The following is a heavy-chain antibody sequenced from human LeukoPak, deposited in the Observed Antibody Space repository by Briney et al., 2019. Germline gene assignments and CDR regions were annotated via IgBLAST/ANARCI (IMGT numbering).Heavy chain of an antibody. V-gene: IGHV3-30-3*01. CDR2: ISYDGSNK. Sequence: QPGGSLRLSCAASGFTFSSYAMHWVRQAPGKGLEWVAVISYDGSNKYYADSVKGRFTISRDNSKNTLYLQMNSLRAEDTAVYYCASLLLRGSYSDYWGQRTLATVSS. CDR1: GFTFSSYA. CDR3: ASLLLRGSYSDY. D-gene: IGHD1-26*01. J-gene: IGHJ4*02.